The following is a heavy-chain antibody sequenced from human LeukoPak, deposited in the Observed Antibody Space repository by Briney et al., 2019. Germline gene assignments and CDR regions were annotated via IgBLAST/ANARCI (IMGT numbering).Heavy chain of an antibody. V-gene: IGHV4-4*07. J-gene: IGHJ6*02. D-gene: IGHD6-13*01. CDR3: ARVSPLKAAAGTNRYYYYYGMDV. Sequence: SETLSLTCTVSGGSISSYYWSWIRQPAGKGLEWIGRIYTSGSTNYNPSLKSRVTISVDTSKNQFSLKLSSVTAADTAVYYCARVSPLKAAAGTNRYYYYYGMDVWGQGTTVTVSS. CDR2: IYTSGST. CDR1: GGSISSYY.